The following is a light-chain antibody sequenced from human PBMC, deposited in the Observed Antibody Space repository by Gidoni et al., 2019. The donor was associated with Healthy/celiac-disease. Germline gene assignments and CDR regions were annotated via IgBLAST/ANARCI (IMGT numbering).Light chain of an antibody. V-gene: IGLV1-40*01. CDR1: RSNIGAGYD. Sequence: QSVLTQPPSVSGAPGQRVTIPCTGSRSNIGAGYDVHWYQQLPGTAPKLLIYGNSNRPSGVPDRFSGSKSGTSASLAITGLQAEDEADYYCQSYDSSLSALFGGGTKLTVL. J-gene: IGLJ2*01. CDR3: QSYDSSLSAL. CDR2: GNS.